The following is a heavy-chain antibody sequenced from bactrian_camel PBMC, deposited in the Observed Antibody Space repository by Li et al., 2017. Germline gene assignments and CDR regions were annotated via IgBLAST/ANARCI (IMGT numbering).Heavy chain of an antibody. V-gene: IGHV3S9*01. D-gene: IGHD5*01. CDR1: GYTTSTYC. Sequence: HVQLVESGGGSVQTGGSLRLSCVASGYTTSTYCMGWFRQNGDNEREGVAGICSDGLSTVHYSLKGRFTISQDNAVNTMYLQMNNLKPTDTGVYYCANRAPMGWVQEYFYWGQGTQVTVS. J-gene: IGHJ4*01. CDR3: ANRAPMGWVQEYFY. CDR2: ICSDGLS.